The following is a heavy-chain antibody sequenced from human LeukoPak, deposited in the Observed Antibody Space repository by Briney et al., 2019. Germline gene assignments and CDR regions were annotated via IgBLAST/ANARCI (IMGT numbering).Heavy chain of an antibody. J-gene: IGHJ6*02. CDR2: IYYSGST. Sequence: SETLSLTCTVSGGSISSYYWSWIRQPPGKGLEWIGSIYYSGSTYYNPSLKSRVTISVDTSKNQFSLKLSSVTAADTAVYYCAKGTTFYYYGMDVWGQGTTVTVSS. CDR1: GGSISSYY. V-gene: IGHV4-59*05. D-gene: IGHD1-7*01. CDR3: AKGTTFYYYGMDV.